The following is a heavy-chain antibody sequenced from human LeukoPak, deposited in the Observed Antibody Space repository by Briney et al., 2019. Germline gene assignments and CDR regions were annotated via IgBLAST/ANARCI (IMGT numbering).Heavy chain of an antibody. Sequence: GESLKISCKTSGYTFAAYWIAWVRQMPGKGLEWMGIIYPGDSDTRYIPSFQGQVTISVDKSTSTAYLQWSSLRASDTAMYYCARRGTVTTAFDYYYMDVWGKGTTVTVSS. CDR1: GYTFAAYW. V-gene: IGHV5-51*01. J-gene: IGHJ6*03. CDR3: ARRGTVTTAFDYYYMDV. CDR2: IYPGDSDT. D-gene: IGHD4-11*01.